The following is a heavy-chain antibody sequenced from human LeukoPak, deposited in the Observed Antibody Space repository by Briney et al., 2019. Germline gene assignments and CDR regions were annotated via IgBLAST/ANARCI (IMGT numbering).Heavy chain of an antibody. V-gene: IGHV3-21*01. Sequence: GGSLRLSCAASGFTFSSYSMNWVRQAPGKGLEWVSSISSSSSYIYYADSVKGRFTISRDNAKNSLYLQMNSLRAEDTAVYYCARGGPTYYYGSGSSNDAFDIWGQGTMVTVSS. CDR2: ISSSSSYI. D-gene: IGHD3-10*01. CDR3: ARGGPTYYYGSGSSNDAFDI. CDR1: GFTFSSYS. J-gene: IGHJ3*02.